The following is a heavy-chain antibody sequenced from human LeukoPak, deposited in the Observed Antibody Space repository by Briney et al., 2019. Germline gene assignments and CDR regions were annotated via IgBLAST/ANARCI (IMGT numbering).Heavy chain of an antibody. Sequence: SETLSLTCTVSGGSISSGSYYWSWIRQPAGKGLEWIGRIYTSGSTNYNPSLKSRVTISVDTSKNQFSLKLSSVTAADTAVYYCAGDDSSWHWYFDLWGRGTLVTVSS. CDR3: AGDDSSWHWYFDL. CDR2: IYTSGST. V-gene: IGHV4-61*02. J-gene: IGHJ2*01. CDR1: GGSISSGSYY. D-gene: IGHD6-13*01.